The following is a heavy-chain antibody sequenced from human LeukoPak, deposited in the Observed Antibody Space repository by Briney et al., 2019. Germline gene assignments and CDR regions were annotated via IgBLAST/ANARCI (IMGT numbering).Heavy chain of an antibody. J-gene: IGHJ4*02. V-gene: IGHV1-3*01. CDR3: ARPGRYGGYVFDY. Sequence: KFQGRVTITRDTSASTAYMELSSLRSEDTAVYYCARPGRYGGYVFDYWGQGTLVTVSS. D-gene: IGHD5-12*01.